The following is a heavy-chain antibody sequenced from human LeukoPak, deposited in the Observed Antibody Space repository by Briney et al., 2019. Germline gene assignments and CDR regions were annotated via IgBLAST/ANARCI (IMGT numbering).Heavy chain of an antibody. J-gene: IGHJ3*02. CDR3: ARPPTGHDSSGYYYDAFDI. Sequence: GESLKISCKGSGYSFTSYWIGWVRQMPGKGLEWMGIIYPGDSDTRYSPSFQGQVTISADKSISTAYLQWSSLKASDTAMYYCARPPTGHDSSGYYYDAFDIWGQGTMVAVSS. V-gene: IGHV5-51*01. D-gene: IGHD3-22*01. CDR1: GYSFTSYW. CDR2: IYPGDSDT.